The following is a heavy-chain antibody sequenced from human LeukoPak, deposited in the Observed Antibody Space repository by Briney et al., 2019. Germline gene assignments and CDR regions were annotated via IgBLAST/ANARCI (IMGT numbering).Heavy chain of an antibody. CDR2: IIPIFGTA. V-gene: IGHV1-69*06. Sequence: GSSVKVSCKASGGTFSSYAISWVRQAPGQGLKWMGGIIPIFGTANYAQKFQGRVTITADKSTSTAYMELSSLRSEDTAVYYCARRGLRTGTTDYWGQGTLVTVSS. J-gene: IGHJ4*02. CDR1: GGTFSSYA. CDR3: ARRGLRTGTTDY. D-gene: IGHD1-1*01.